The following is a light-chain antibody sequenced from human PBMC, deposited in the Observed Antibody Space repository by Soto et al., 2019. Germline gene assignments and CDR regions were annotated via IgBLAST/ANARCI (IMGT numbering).Light chain of an antibody. Sequence: EIVLTQSPATLSLSPGERATLSCRASQSVSSYLAWYQQKPGQAPRLLIYDASNRATGIPARFSGSGSGTGFTLTISSLEPEDFAVYYCQQRSIWPPDTFGQGTKLEIK. CDR3: QQRSIWPPDT. J-gene: IGKJ2*01. CDR2: DAS. CDR1: QSVSSY. V-gene: IGKV3-11*01.